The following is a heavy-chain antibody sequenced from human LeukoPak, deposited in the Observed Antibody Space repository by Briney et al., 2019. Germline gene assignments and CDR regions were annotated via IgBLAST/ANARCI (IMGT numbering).Heavy chain of an antibody. CDR1: GFSVSGNY. D-gene: IGHD3-10*01. Sequence: GGSLRLSCAASGFSVSGNYMSWVRQAPGKGLEWVAVIYIGGTTYYADSVKGRFTISRDNAKNSLYLQMNSLRAEDTAVYYCAKGVFRGVHDYYFDYWGQGTLVTVSS. J-gene: IGHJ4*02. CDR2: IYIGGTT. V-gene: IGHV3-53*01. CDR3: AKGVFRGVHDYYFDY.